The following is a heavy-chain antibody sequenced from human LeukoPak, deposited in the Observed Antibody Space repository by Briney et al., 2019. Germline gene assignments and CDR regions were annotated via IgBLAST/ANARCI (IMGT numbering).Heavy chain of an antibody. Sequence: EASVKVSCKASGGTFSSYAISWARQAPGQGLEWMGGIIPIFGTANYAQKFQGRVTITADKSTSTAYMELSSLRSEDTAVYYCASARVVTLTDAFDIWGQGTMVTVSS. V-gene: IGHV1-69*06. CDR1: GGTFSSYA. CDR3: ASARVVTLTDAFDI. J-gene: IGHJ3*02. CDR2: IIPIFGTA. D-gene: IGHD4-23*01.